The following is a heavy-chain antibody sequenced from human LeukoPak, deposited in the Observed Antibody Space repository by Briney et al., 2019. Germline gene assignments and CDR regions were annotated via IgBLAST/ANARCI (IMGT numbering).Heavy chain of an antibody. J-gene: IGHJ4*02. CDR2: IFHSGST. V-gene: IGHV4-39*01. Sequence: PSETLSLTCTVSGDSITNSNFYWGWIRQSPGKGLEWIGSIFHSGSTNYNPSLKSRVTISVDTSKNQFYLRVRSVTAAETALYYCAGRVIVTGYFDFWGRGTLVTVSS. D-gene: IGHD3-9*01. CDR1: GDSITNSNFY. CDR3: AGRVIVTGYFDF.